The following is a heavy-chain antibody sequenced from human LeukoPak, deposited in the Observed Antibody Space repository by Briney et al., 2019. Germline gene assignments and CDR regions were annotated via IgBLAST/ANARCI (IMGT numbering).Heavy chain of an antibody. D-gene: IGHD3-3*01. CDR1: GFTFSSYA. CDR2: ISGSGGST. CDR3: AKLRFLEWLLGFDY. Sequence: GGSLRLTCAASGFTFSSYAMSWVRQAPGKGLEWVSAISGSGGSTYYADSVKGRFTISRDNSKNTLYLQMNSLRAEDTAVYYCAKLRFLEWLLGFDYWGQGTLVTVSS. J-gene: IGHJ4*02. V-gene: IGHV3-23*01.